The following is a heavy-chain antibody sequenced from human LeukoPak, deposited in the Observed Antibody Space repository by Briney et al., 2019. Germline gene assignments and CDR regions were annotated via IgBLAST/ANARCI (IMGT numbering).Heavy chain of an antibody. Sequence: SETLSLTCTVSGGSISTTAYYWGWIRQPPGKGLEWIGSVFYTGNTFYNPSLQSRVTLSVDTSKNQFSLKLSSVTAADTAVYYCARVMVRGRGYYYYYMDVWGKGTTVTISS. CDR1: GGSISTTAYY. D-gene: IGHD3-10*01. J-gene: IGHJ6*03. CDR2: VFYTGNT. CDR3: ARVMVRGRGYYYYYMDV. V-gene: IGHV4-39*07.